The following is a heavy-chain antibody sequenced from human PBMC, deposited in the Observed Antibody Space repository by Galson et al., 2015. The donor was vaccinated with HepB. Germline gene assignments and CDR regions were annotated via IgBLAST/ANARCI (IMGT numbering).Heavy chain of an antibody. Sequence: LRLSCAASGFTFSNYAMGWVRQAPGQGLEGVSGISGSGGNTYYADSVKGRFTISRDNSKNTLYLQMNSLRAKDTAVYYCAKVSTSGWYSDWFDPWGQGTLVTVSS. J-gene: IGHJ5*02. CDR1: GFTFSNYA. CDR2: ISGSGGNT. V-gene: IGHV3-23*01. D-gene: IGHD6-19*01. CDR3: AKVSTSGWYSDWFDP.